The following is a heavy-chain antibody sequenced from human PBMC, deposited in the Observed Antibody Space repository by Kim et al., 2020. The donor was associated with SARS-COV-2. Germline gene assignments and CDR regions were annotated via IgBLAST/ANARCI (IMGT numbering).Heavy chain of an antibody. CDR1: GFTFSSYA. CDR2: ISGSGGST. J-gene: IGHJ4*02. V-gene: IGHV3-23*01. CDR3: AKDHVRTGITMVRGVIPTPPDY. Sequence: GGSLRLSCAASGFTFSSYAMSWVRQAPGKGLEWVSAISGSGGSTYYADSVKGRFTISRDNSKNTLYLQMNSLRAEDTAVYYCAKDHVRTGITMVRGVIPTPPDYWGQGTLVTVSS. D-gene: IGHD3-10*01.